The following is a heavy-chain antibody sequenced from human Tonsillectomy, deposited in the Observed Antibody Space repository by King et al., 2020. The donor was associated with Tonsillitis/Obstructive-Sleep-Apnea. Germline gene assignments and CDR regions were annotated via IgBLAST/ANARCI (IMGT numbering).Heavy chain of an antibody. V-gene: IGHV3-7*03. J-gene: IGHJ4*02. Sequence: QLVQSGGGLVQPGGSLRLSCAASGFTFSSYWMSWVRQAPGKGLEWVANIKQDGSEKYYVDSVKGRFTISRDNAKNSLYLQLNSLRAEDTAVYYFARGAEEMDEYIVVLPADFDYWGQGTLVTVSS. CDR3: ARGAEEMDEYIVVLPADFDY. CDR1: GFTFSSYW. D-gene: IGHD2-2*01. CDR2: IKQDGSEK.